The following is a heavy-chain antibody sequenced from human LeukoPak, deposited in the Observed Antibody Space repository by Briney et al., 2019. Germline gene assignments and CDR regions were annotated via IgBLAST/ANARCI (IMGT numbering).Heavy chain of an antibody. CDR2: IIPIFGTA. D-gene: IGHD2-15*01. J-gene: IGHJ4*02. CDR1: GGTFSSYA. CDR3: AMYCSGGSCPFDY. V-gene: IGHV1-69*06. Sequence: GASVKVSCKASGGTFSSYAISWVRQAPGQGLEWMGGIIPIFGTANYAQKFQGRVTITADKSTSTAYMELSSLRSEDTAVYYCAMYCSGGSCPFDYWGQGTLVTVSS.